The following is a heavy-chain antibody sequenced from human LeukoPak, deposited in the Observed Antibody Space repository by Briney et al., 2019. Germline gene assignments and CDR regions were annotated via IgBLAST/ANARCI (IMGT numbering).Heavy chain of an antibody. V-gene: IGHV1-8*01. CDR1: GYTFTTYD. CDR3: ARGRQLAPHDAFDI. Sequence: GASVKVSCKTSGYTFTTYDINWVRQSTGQGLEWMGWMSPTSGNAGYAQKFQGRVTFTSDNSITTAYMELSSLTSDDTAVYYCARGRQLAPHDAFDIWGQGTMVTVSS. D-gene: IGHD6-13*01. J-gene: IGHJ3*02. CDR2: MSPTSGNA.